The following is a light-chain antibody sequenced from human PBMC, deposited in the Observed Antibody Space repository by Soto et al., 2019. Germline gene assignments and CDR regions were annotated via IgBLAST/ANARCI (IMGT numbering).Light chain of an antibody. Sequence: QSALTQPRSVSGSPGQSVTISCTGTSSDVGGYNYVSWYQQLPGKAPKLVISEVSNRPSGISGRFSGSKSGNAASLTISGLQAEDEATYYCSSYTSTSTLYVFGPGTKVTVL. V-gene: IGLV2-14*01. CDR1: SSDVGGYNY. CDR2: EVS. J-gene: IGLJ1*01. CDR3: SSYTSTSTLYV.